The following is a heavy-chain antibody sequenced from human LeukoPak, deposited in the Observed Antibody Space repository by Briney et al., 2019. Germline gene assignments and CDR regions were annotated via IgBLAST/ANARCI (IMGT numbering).Heavy chain of an antibody. Sequence: PGRSLRLSCAASGFTFSSYGMHWVRQAPGKGLEWVAVIWYDGSNKYYADSVKGRFTISRDNSKNTLYLQMNSLRAEDTAVYYCARGHSGSYQRTDAFDLWGQGTMVTVSS. CDR3: ARGHSGSYQRTDAFDL. CDR1: GFTFSSYG. CDR2: IWYDGSNK. D-gene: IGHD1-26*01. V-gene: IGHV3-33*01. J-gene: IGHJ3*01.